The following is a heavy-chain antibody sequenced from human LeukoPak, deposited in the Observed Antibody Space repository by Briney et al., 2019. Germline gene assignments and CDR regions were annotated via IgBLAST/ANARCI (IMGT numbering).Heavy chain of an antibody. D-gene: IGHD2-2*01. CDR1: GGSFSGYY. CDR3: ATLGSSTSYLSV. V-gene: IGHV4-34*01. J-gene: IGHJ3*01. Sequence: SETLSLTCAVYGGSFSGYYWSWIRQPPGKGLEWIGEINHSGSTNYNPSLKSRVTISVDTSKNQFSLKLSSVTAADTAVYYCATLGSSTSYLSVWGQGTMVTVPS. CDR2: INHSGST.